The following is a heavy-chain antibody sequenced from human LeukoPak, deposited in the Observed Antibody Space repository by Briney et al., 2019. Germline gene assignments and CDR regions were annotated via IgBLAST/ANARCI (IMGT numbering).Heavy chain of an antibody. CDR2: IYHSGST. J-gene: IGHJ4*02. V-gene: IGHV4-30-2*01. D-gene: IGHD3-22*01. Sequence: SQTLSLTCAVSGGSISSGGYSWSWIRQPPGKGLEWIGYIYHSGSTYYNPSLKSRVTISVDRSKNQFSLKLGSVTAADTAVYYCASRYYYDSSGYYYGPDYWGQGTLVTVSS. CDR3: ASRYYYDSSGYYYGPDY. CDR1: GGSISSGGYS.